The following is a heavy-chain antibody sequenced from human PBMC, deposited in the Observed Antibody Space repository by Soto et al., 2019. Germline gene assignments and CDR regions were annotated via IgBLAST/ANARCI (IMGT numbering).Heavy chain of an antibody. CDR3: AKLGFGELLPSRSFDY. CDR2: ISGSGGST. D-gene: IGHD3-10*01. V-gene: IGHV3-23*01. J-gene: IGHJ4*02. CDR1: GFTFSSRV. Sequence: GGSLRLSCAASGFTFSSRVMNWVRQAPGKGLEWVSAISGSGGSTYYADSVKGRFTISRDNSKNTLYLQMNSLRAEDTAVYYCAKLGFGELLPSRSFDYWGQGTLVTVSS.